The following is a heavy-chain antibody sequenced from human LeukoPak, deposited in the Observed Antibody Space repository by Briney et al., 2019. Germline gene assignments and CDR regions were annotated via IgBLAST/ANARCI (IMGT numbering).Heavy chain of an antibody. CDR2: IIPIFGTA. D-gene: IGHD1-14*01. CDR3: ARDTTTRPYYGMDV. CDR1: GGTFSSYA. J-gene: IGHJ6*04. Sequence: SVKVSFKASGGTFSSYAISWVRQAPGQGLEWMGGIIPIFGTANYAQKFQGRVTITADRSTSTAYMELSSLRSGDTAIYYCARDTTTRPYYGMDVWGKGTTVTVSS. V-gene: IGHV1-69*06.